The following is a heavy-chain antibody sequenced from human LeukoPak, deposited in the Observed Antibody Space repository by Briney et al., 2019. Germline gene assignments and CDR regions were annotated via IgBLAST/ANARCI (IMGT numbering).Heavy chain of an antibody. CDR3: ARTKSNYYDSCLDS. V-gene: IGHV3-74*01. D-gene: IGHD3-22*01. J-gene: IGHJ4*02. CDR2: IHSDGRTT. Sequence: GGSLRLSCAASGFTVSSDYMNWVRQTPGKGLVWVSRIHSDGRTTTYADSVKGRFNISRDNAKNTLYLQMDSLRAEDTAVYYCARTKSNYYDSCLDSWGQGTLVTVSS. CDR1: GFTVSSDY.